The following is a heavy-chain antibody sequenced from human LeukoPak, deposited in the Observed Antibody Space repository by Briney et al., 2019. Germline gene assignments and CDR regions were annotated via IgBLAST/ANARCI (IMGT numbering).Heavy chain of an antibody. J-gene: IGHJ3*02. CDR3: ARHLGGGSGWFTGAFDI. D-gene: IGHD6-19*01. V-gene: IGHV4-59*08. CDR2: TYYSGST. CDR1: GGSISSYY. Sequence: SETLSLTCTVSGGSISSYYWSWIRQPPGKGLEWIGYTYYSGSTNYNPSLKSRVTISVDTSKNQFSLKLSSVTAADTAVYYCARHLGGGSGWFTGAFDIWGQGTMVTVSS.